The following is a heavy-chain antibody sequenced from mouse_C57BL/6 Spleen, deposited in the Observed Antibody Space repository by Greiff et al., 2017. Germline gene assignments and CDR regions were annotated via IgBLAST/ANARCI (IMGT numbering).Heavy chain of an antibody. CDR2: SRNKANDYTT. CDR1: GFTFSDFY. Sequence: EVKLVESGGGLVQSGRSLRLSCATSGFTFSDFYMEWVRQAPGKGLEWIAASRNKANDYTTEYSASVKGRFIVSRDTSQSILYLQMNALRAEDTAIYYCARDKLDGIFDYWGQGTTLTVSS. J-gene: IGHJ2*01. CDR3: ARDKLDGIFDY. V-gene: IGHV7-1*01. D-gene: IGHD2-3*01.